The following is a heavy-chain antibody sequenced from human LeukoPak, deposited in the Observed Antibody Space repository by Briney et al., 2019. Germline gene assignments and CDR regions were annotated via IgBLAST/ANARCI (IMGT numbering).Heavy chain of an antibody. CDR1: GYTLTELS. J-gene: IGHJ4*02. D-gene: IGHD3-22*01. V-gene: IGHV1-24*01. Sequence: ASVKVSCKVSGYTLTELSMHWVRQAPGKGLEWMGGFDPEDGETIYAQKFQGRVTMTEDTSTDTAYMELSSLRSEDTAVYYCATSPYYYDSGGYYRVFDYWGQGTLVTVSS. CDR3: ATSPYYYDSGGYYRVFDY. CDR2: FDPEDGET.